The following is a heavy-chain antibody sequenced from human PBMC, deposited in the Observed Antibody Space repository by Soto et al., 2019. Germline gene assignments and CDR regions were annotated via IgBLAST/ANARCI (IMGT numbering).Heavy chain of an antibody. J-gene: IGHJ5*01. CDR3: ANASPVDCGSSSSLPNDS. CDR1: GYTFTSYY. Sequence: GASVKVSCKASGYTFTSYYMHWVRQAPGQGLEWMGWINPNSGDTKYADKFQGRVAMTGDTSISTAYLELSSLTSDDTAMYYCANASPVDCGSSSSLPNDSWGQGTLVTVSS. V-gene: IGHV1-2*02. CDR2: INPNSGDT. D-gene: IGHD2-21*01.